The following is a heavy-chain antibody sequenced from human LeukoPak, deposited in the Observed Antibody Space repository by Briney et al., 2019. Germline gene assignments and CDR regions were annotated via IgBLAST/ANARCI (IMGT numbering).Heavy chain of an antibody. J-gene: IGHJ5*02. CDR1: GGSISYFY. CDR3: ARGHCTSGSCSRWFDP. V-gene: IGHV4-4*07. Sequence: SETLSLTCTVSGGSISYFYWSWIRQPAGKGLEWIGRIYTSGSTNYNPSLKIRVTMSVDTSKKQFSLKLSSVTAADTAVYYSARGHCTSGSCSRWFDPWGQGTLVTVSS. CDR2: IYTSGST. D-gene: IGHD2-15*01.